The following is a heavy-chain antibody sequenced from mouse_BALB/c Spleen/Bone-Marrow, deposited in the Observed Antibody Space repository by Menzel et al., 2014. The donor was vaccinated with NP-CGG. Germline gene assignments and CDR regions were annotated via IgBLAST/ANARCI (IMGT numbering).Heavy chain of an antibody. V-gene: IGHV7-3*02. CDR2: IRNKANGYTT. J-gene: IGHJ2*01. Sequence: EVQGVESGGGLVQPGGSLRLSCATSGFTFTDYYMNWVRQPPGKALEWLGFIRNKANGYTTEYSASVKGRFTISRDNSLSILYLQMNTLRAEDSATYYCARDKGGILFDYWGQGTTLTVSS. CDR1: GFTFTDYY. D-gene: IGHD1-1*02. CDR3: ARDKGGILFDY.